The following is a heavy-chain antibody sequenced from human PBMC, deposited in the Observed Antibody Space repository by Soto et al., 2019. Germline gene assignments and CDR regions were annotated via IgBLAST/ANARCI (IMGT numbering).Heavy chain of an antibody. CDR1: GFTVSSKY. CDR2: IWSAGLT. D-gene: IGHD2-15*01. Sequence: PGGSLRLSCAASGFTVSSKYMNWVRQAPGKGLEWVSIIWSAGLTYYADSVRGRITISRDISKNILFLQMNNLRAEDSAIYYCARELPPDLWGQGTLVTVSS. V-gene: IGHV3-53*01. J-gene: IGHJ5*02. CDR3: ARELPPDL.